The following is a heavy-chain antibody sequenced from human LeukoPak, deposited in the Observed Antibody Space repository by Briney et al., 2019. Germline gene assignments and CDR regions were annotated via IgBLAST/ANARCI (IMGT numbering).Heavy chain of an antibody. Sequence: SETLSLTCTVSGGSISSYDWRWIRQPPGKGLEWIGYIYYSGSTNYNPSLKSRVTISVDTTKNQFSLKLSSVTAADTAVYYCARGEEYSYYFDYWGQGTLVTVSS. CDR3: ARGEEYSYYFDY. D-gene: IGHD5-18*01. V-gene: IGHV4-59*01. CDR1: GGSISSYD. J-gene: IGHJ4*02. CDR2: IYYSGST.